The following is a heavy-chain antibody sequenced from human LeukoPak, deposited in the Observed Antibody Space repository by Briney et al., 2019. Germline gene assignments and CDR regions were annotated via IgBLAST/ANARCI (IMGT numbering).Heavy chain of an antibody. CDR3: AKAMVRGVVNYCFDY. J-gene: IGHJ4*02. Sequence: TGGSLRLSCAASGFTFSSYAMSWVRQAPGKGLEWVSAISGSGGSTYYADSVKGRFTISRDNSKNTLYLQMNSLRAEDTAVYYCAKAMVRGVVNYCFDYWGQGTLVTVSS. V-gene: IGHV3-23*01. CDR1: GFTFSSYA. D-gene: IGHD3-10*01. CDR2: ISGSGGST.